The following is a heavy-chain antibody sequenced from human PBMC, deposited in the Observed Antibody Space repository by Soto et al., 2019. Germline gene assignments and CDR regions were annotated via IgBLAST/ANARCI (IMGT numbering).Heavy chain of an antibody. Sequence: PSETLSLTCAVSGGSISSSNWWSWVRQPPGKGLEWIGEIYHSGSTNYNPSLKGRVTISVDKSKNQFSLKLSSVTAADTAVYYCARDRGYCSGGSCLYNYYYGMDVWGQGTTVTVSS. CDR2: IYHSGST. CDR1: GGSISSSNW. J-gene: IGHJ6*02. D-gene: IGHD2-15*01. V-gene: IGHV4-4*02. CDR3: ARDRGYCSGGSCLYNYYYGMDV.